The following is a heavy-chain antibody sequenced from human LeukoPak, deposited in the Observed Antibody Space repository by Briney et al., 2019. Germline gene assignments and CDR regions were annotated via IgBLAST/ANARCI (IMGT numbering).Heavy chain of an antibody. D-gene: IGHD5-12*01. Sequence: SETLSLTCAVYGGSFSGYYWSWIRQPPGKGLEWIGEINHSGSTNYNPSLKSRVTISVDTSKNQFSLKLSSVTAAGTAVYYCARGGRGSRGYSGYVVNKQLWFSGWFDPWGQGTLVAVSS. CDR2: INHSGST. CDR3: ARGGRGSRGYSGYVVNKQLWFSGWFDP. J-gene: IGHJ5*02. V-gene: IGHV4-34*01. CDR1: GGSFSGYY.